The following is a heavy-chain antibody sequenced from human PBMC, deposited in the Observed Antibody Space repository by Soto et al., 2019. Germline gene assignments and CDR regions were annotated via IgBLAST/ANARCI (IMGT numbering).Heavy chain of an antibody. Sequence: GGSLRLSCAASGFTFSSYGMHWVRQAPGKGLEWVAVISYDGSNKYYADSVKGRFTISRDNSKNTLYLQMNSLRAEDTAVYYCAKDLGRYGSDYYGMDVWGQGTTVTSP. CDR1: GFTFSSYG. CDR2: ISYDGSNK. D-gene: IGHD3-10*01. V-gene: IGHV3-30*18. CDR3: AKDLGRYGSDYYGMDV. J-gene: IGHJ6*02.